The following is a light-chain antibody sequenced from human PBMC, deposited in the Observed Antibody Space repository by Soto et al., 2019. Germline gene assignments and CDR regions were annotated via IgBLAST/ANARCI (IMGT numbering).Light chain of an antibody. CDR1: SGHSSYA. Sequence: QLVLTQSPSASASLGASVKLTCTLSSGHSSYAIALHQQQPETGPRYLMKLNSDGSHSKGDGIPDRFSGSSSGAERYLTISSLQSEDESDYSCQTWGSGIRVFGGGTKLTVL. J-gene: IGLJ3*02. CDR2: LNSDGSH. V-gene: IGLV4-69*01. CDR3: QTWGSGIRV.